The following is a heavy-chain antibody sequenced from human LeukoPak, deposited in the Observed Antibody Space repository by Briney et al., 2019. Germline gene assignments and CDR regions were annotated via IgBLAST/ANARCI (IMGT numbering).Heavy chain of an antibody. D-gene: IGHD1-1*01. J-gene: IGHJ4*02. CDR2: IYYSGST. V-gene: IGHV4-59*11. CDR1: GGSISSHY. CDR3: ARVGLERRIALDY. Sequence: PSETLSLTCTVSGGSISSHYWSWIRQPPGKGLEWIGYIYYSGSTNYNPSLKSRVTISVDTSKNQFSLKLSSVTAADTAVYDCARVGLERRIALDYWGQGTLVTVSS.